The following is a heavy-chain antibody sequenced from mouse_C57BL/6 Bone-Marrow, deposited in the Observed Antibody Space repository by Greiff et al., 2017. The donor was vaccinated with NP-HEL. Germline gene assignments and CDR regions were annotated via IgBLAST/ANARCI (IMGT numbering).Heavy chain of an antibody. D-gene: IGHD1-1*01. CDR3: TPYYYGSSYWYFDV. V-gene: IGHV14-4*01. J-gene: IGHJ1*03. CDR1: GFNIKDDY. Sequence: EVQGVESGAELVRPGASVKLSCTASGFNIKDDYMHWVKQRPEQGLEWIGWIDPENGDTEYASKFQGKATITADTSSNTAYLQLSSLTSEDTAVYYCTPYYYGSSYWYFDVWGTGTTVTVSS. CDR2: IDPENGDT.